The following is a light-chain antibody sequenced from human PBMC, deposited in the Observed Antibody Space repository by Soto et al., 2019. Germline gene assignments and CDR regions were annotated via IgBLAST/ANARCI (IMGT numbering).Light chain of an antibody. J-gene: IGLJ2*01. Sequence: QSALTQPPSASGSPGQSVTISCTGTSSDVGGYNYVSWYQQHPGKAPKLMIYEVSKRPSGVPDRFSGSKSGNTASLTVSGLQDEDEADYYCSSYEGTKGVFGGGTKVTVL. CDR1: SSDVGGYNY. V-gene: IGLV2-8*01. CDR2: EVS. CDR3: SSYEGTKGV.